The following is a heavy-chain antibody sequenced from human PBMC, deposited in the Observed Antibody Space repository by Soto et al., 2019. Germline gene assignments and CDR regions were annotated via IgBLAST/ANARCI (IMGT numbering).Heavy chain of an antibody. V-gene: IGHV3-23*01. J-gene: IGHJ6*02. Sequence: GGSLSLSCAASGFTFSSYAMSWVRQAPGKGLEWVSAISGSGGSTYYADSVKGRFTISRDNAKNSLYLQMNSLRAEDTAVYYCARVNGYYYYGMDVWGQGTTVTVSS. CDR2: ISGSGGST. CDR1: GFTFSSYA. D-gene: IGHD3-22*01. CDR3: ARVNGYYYYGMDV.